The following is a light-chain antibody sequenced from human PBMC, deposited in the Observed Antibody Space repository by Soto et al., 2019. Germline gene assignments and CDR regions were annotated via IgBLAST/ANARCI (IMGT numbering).Light chain of an antibody. CDR2: DAS. J-gene: IGKJ1*01. V-gene: IGKV1-9*01. CDR1: QGISSY. CDR3: QQYNSYWT. Sequence: DIQLTQSPSFLSASVGDIVTITCRASQGISSYLAWYQQKPGKAPKLLIYDASSLESGVPSRFSGSGSGTEFTLTISSLQPDDFATYYCQQYNSYWTFGQGTKVDIK.